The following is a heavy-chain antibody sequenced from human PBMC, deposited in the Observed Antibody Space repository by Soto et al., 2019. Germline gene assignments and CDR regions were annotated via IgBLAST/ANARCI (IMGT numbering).Heavy chain of an antibody. J-gene: IGHJ3*02. V-gene: IGHV5-51*01. Sequence: AGGALKISCKGSGYSFTSYWIGWVRQIPGKGLEWMGIIYPGDSDTRYSPSFQGQVTISADKSISTAYLQWSSLKASDTAMYSCARYYDSSGAPNSGAFDIWGQGTMVTVSS. D-gene: IGHD3-22*01. CDR3: ARYYDSSGAPNSGAFDI. CDR2: IYPGDSDT. CDR1: GYSFTSYW.